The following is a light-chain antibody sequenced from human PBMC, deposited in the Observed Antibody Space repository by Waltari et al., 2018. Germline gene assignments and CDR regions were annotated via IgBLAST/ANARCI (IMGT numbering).Light chain of an antibody. V-gene: IGLV8-61*01. Sequence: QTVVTQEPSFSVSPGGTVTLTCGLSSRSVSTSYYPSWYQQTPGQAPRTLIYSTNPRSSGVPDRFSGSILGNKAALTITGAQADDECDYYCVVYMGSGHWVFGGGTKLTVL. CDR2: STN. J-gene: IGLJ3*02. CDR1: SRSVSTSYY. CDR3: VVYMGSGHWV.